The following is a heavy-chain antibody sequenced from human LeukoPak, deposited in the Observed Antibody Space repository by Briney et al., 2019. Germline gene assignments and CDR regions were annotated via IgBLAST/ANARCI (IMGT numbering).Heavy chain of an antibody. V-gene: IGHV3-30*04. D-gene: IGHD3-22*01. Sequence: GGSLRLSCAASGFTFSTYAIHWVRQAPGKGLEWVAVISYDGSNKYYADSVKGRFTISRDNSKNTLYLQKNSLRAEDTAVYYCARGMIIDYWGQGTLVTVSS. CDR2: ISYDGSNK. CDR1: GFTFSTYA. J-gene: IGHJ4*02. CDR3: ARGMIIDY.